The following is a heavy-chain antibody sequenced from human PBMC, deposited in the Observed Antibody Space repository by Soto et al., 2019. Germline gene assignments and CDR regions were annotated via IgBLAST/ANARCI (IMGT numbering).Heavy chain of an antibody. Sequence: EVQLVASGGGLVQPGGSLVLSCAASGFTFSIHWMGWVRQAPEKGLEWMANISPDGSGTYYVDSMKGRFVISRDNAKNSLYLQLNSLTAEDTAVYYCARWIRGTPDSWGQGTLVTVSP. CDR1: GFTFSIHW. CDR2: ISPDGSGT. J-gene: IGHJ5*01. V-gene: IGHV3-7*04. CDR3: ARWIRGTPDS. D-gene: IGHD3-10*01.